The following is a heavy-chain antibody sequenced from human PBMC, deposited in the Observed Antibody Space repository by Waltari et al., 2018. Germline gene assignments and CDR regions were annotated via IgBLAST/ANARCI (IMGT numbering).Heavy chain of an antibody. V-gene: IGHV1-2*02. CDR3: ARGRYIVVVPRGDAFDI. CDR2: INPNSGGT. J-gene: IGHJ3*02. Sequence: QVQLVQSGAEVKKPGASVKVSCKASGYTFTGYYMHWVRQAPGQGLEWMGWINPNSGGTNYAQKFQGRVTMTRDTSISTAYMELSRLRSDDTAVYYCARGRYIVVVPRGDAFDIWGQGTMVTVSS. D-gene: IGHD2-15*01. CDR1: GYTFTGYY.